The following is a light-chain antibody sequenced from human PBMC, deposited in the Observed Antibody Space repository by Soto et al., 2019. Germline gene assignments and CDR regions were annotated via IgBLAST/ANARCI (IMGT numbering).Light chain of an antibody. Sequence: QSVLTQSPSASASLGASVKLTCTLSSGHSTNAIAWHQYRTETGPRYLMKVDSDGSHTKGDVIPDRFSGSSSGAVRYLTISRLQSEDEADYYCQTWGTGTRVFGGGTKLAVL. J-gene: IGLJ2*01. CDR1: SGHSTNA. CDR3: QTWGTGTRV. CDR2: VDSDGSH. V-gene: IGLV4-69*01.